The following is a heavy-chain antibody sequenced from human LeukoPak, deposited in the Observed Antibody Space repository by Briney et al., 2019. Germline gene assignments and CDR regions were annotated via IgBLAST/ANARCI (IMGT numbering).Heavy chain of an antibody. D-gene: IGHD2-21*01. CDR1: GYTFTGYY. V-gene: IGHV1-2*02. J-gene: IGHJ3*02. CDR3: ATLSIPFGAFDI. Sequence: ASVKVSCKASGYTFTGYYMHWVRQAPGQGLEWMGWINPNSGGTNYAQKFQGRVTMTRDTSISTAYMELSRLRSEDTAVYYCATLSIPFGAFDIWGQGTMVTVSS. CDR2: INPNSGGT.